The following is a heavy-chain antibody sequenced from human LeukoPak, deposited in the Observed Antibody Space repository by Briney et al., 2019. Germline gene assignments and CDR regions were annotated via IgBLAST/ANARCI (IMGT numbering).Heavy chain of an antibody. CDR2: IYYSGST. V-gene: IGHV4-38-2*02. Sequence: SETLSLTCTVSGYSISSGYYWGWIRQPPGKGLEWIGSIYYSGSTYYNPSLKSRVTISVDTSKNQFSLKLSSVTAADTAVYYCARDQPYYDILTGYKMPFDYWGQGALVTVSS. CDR3: ARDQPYYDILTGYKMPFDY. CDR1: GYSISSGYY. J-gene: IGHJ4*02. D-gene: IGHD3-9*01.